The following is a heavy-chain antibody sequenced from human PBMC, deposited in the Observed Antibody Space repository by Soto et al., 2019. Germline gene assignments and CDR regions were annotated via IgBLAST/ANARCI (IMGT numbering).Heavy chain of an antibody. Sequence: ESGGGLVQPGGSLRLSCAASGFTLSTYWMTWVRLAPGRGLERVANIRQDGLEKYYVDSVRGRFSISRDNANSSLYLQMNSLRAEDTALYYCARVANRYFDLWGRGTLVTVSS. CDR3: ARVANRYFDL. D-gene: IGHD5-12*01. CDR2: IRQDGLEK. V-gene: IGHV3-7*01. J-gene: IGHJ2*01. CDR1: GFTLSTYW.